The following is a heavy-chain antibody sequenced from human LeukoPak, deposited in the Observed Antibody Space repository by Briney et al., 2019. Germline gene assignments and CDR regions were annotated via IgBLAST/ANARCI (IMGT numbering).Heavy chain of an antibody. D-gene: IGHD5-18*01. V-gene: IGHV5-51*01. CDR1: GYSFTSYW. Sequence: LGASLQISCKASGYSFTSYWIGWVRQLPGKGLEWMGIIDPSDSGTRYTPSFQGHVTISVDKSLTTAYLQWNSLKASDTAMYYCARQTAMGRSGDYWGQGTLVTVSS. CDR3: ARQTAMGRSGDY. J-gene: IGHJ4*02. CDR2: IDPSDSGT.